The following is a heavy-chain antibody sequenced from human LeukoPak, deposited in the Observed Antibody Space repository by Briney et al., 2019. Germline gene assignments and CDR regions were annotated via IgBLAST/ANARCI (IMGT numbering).Heavy chain of an antibody. CDR1: GYTFKSYG. CDR3: ARDESSGTYYFDY. Sequence: VASVKVSCKASGYTFKSYGISWVRQAPGQGLEWMGWISVYNGNTNFAQKFQGRVTMTTDTSTSTAYMELRSLRSDDTAVYYCARDESSGTYYFDYWGQGTLVTVSS. D-gene: IGHD1-26*01. V-gene: IGHV1-18*01. CDR2: ISVYNGNT. J-gene: IGHJ4*02.